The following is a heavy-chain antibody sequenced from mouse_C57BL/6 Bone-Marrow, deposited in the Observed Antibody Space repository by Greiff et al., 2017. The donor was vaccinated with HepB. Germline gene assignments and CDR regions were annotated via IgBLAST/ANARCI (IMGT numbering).Heavy chain of an antibody. CDR3: AIGYNPPYYAMDY. CDR2: IYPGDGDT. Sequence: QVQLKQSGAELVKPGASVKISCKASGYAFSSYWMNWVKQRPGKGLEWIGQIYPGDGDTNYNGKFKGKATLTADKSSSTAYMQLSSLTSEASAVYFCAIGYNPPYYAMDYWGQGTSVTVSS. V-gene: IGHV1-80*01. D-gene: IGHD1-3*01. J-gene: IGHJ4*01. CDR1: GYAFSSYW.